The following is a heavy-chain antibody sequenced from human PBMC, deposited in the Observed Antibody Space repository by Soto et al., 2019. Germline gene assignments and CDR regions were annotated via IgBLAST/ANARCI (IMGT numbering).Heavy chain of an antibody. CDR1: GFTFDDYA. Sequence: EVQLVESGGGLVQPGRALRLSCAASGFTFDDYAMHWVRQVPGKGLEWVSGINWNSGSIGYADSVKGRLAISRDNAKNSLPLQMNSRRAEDTDFYYCVKAENIYWYGGHFRHWGQGTLVTVSS. J-gene: IGHJ1*01. V-gene: IGHV3-9*01. CDR2: INWNSGSI. D-gene: IGHD2-8*02. CDR3: VKAENIYWYGGHFRH.